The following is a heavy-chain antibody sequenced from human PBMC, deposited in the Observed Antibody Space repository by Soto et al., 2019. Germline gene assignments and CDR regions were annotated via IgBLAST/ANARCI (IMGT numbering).Heavy chain of an antibody. CDR1: GFTFSTYA. Sequence: EGQLLESGGGLVQPGGSLKLSCAASGFTFSTYAISWVRQAPGKGLEWVSIISGSGDTTYYADSVKGRFTVSRDNSKKTLDLQMNSLRAEDAAVYYCARGSSPVSSYYNVGVWGQGTSVTVSS. V-gene: IGHV3-23*01. CDR2: ISGSGDTT. J-gene: IGHJ6*02. CDR3: ARGSSPVSSYYNVGV.